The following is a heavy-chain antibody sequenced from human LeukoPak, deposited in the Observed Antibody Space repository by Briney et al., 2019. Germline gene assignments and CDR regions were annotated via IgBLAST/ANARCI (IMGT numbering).Heavy chain of an antibody. CDR2: IVVGSGNT. Sequence: SVKVSCKASGFTFTSSAVQWVRQARGQRLEWIGWIVVGSGNTNYAQKFQERVTITRDMSTSTAYMELSSLRSEDTAVYYCAALTANCSSTSCHRDFQRWGQGTLVTVSS. CDR3: AALTANCSSTSCHRDFQR. J-gene: IGHJ1*01. CDR1: GFTFTSSA. D-gene: IGHD2-2*01. V-gene: IGHV1-58*01.